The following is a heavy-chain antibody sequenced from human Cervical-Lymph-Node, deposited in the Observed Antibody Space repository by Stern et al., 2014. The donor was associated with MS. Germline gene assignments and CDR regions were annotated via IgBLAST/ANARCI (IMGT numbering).Heavy chain of an antibody. V-gene: IGHV3-30*03. CDR1: GFIFSGYG. D-gene: IGHD3-22*01. Sequence: VQLVQSGGGVVQPGRFLRLSCAASGFIFSGYGMHWVRQAPGKVLEWVAVISYDGSNQYYAYSVNVRLTISRDNSKNTLYLQMDSLRAEDTGVYYCARDRGMIVVVTYSFENWGQGTLVTVSS. CDR2: ISYDGSNQ. CDR3: ARDRGMIVVVTYSFEN. J-gene: IGHJ4*02.